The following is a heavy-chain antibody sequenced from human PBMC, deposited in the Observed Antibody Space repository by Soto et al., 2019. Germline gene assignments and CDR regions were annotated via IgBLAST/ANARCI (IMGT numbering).Heavy chain of an antibody. V-gene: IGHV1-18*01. D-gene: IGHD5-18*01. Sequence: QVQLVQSGAEVKKPGASVKVSCKASGYTFTSYGISWVRQAPGQGLEWMGWISAYNGNTNYAQKLQGRVTMTTDTSTSTAYMELRSLRSDDTAVYYCARDAPTDTAMVKGGYCGMDVWGQGTTVTVSS. CDR2: ISAYNGNT. CDR1: GYTFTSYG. CDR3: ARDAPTDTAMVKGGYCGMDV. J-gene: IGHJ6*02.